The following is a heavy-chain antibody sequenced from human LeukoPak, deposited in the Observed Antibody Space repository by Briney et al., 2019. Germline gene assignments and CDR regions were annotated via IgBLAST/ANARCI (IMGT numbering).Heavy chain of an antibody. V-gene: IGHV3-48*04. J-gene: IGHJ4*02. D-gene: IGHD6-13*01. CDR2: ISSSSSTI. CDR1: GFTFSSYS. CDR3: ARVLGYSSSWPFDY. Sequence: GGSLRLSCAASGFTFSSYSMNWVRQAPGKGLQWVSYISSSSSTIYYADSVKGRFTISRDNAKNSLYLQMNSLRAEDTAVYYCARVLGYSSSWPFDYWGQGTLVTVSS.